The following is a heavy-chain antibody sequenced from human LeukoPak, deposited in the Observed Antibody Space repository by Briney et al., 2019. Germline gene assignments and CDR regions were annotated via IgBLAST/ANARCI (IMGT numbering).Heavy chain of an antibody. CDR1: GFPFSSYW. CDR2: IKQDGSKK. V-gene: IGHV3-7*01. CDR3: TREYISGPRQTDAFDI. D-gene: IGHD3-22*01. J-gene: IGHJ3*02. Sequence: GGSLRLSCVASGFPFSSYWMTWVRQAPGKGLEWVANIKQDGSKKSYVDSVKGRFTISRDNAKNSLYLQMNGLRTEDTAVYYCTREYISGPRQTDAFDIWGRGTMVTVSS.